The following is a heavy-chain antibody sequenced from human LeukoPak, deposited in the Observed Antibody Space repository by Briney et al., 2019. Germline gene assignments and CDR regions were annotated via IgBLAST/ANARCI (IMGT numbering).Heavy chain of an antibody. CDR2: MNPNSGNT. CDR1: GYTFTSYD. V-gene: IGHV1-8*01. Sequence: ASVKVSCKASGYTFTSYDINWVRQATGQGLEWMGWMNPNSGNTGYAQKFQGRVTMTRNTSISTAYMELSSLRSEDTAVYYCARAVALLWFGGWGDGMDVWGQGTTVTVSS. CDR3: ARAVALLWFGGWGDGMDV. J-gene: IGHJ6*02. D-gene: IGHD3-10*01.